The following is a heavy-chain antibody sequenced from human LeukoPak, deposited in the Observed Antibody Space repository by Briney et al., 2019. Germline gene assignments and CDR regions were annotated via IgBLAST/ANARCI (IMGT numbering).Heavy chain of an antibody. Sequence: ASVKVSCKASGYTFTSYDINWVRQATGQGLEWMGWMNPNGGNTGYAQKFQGRVTMTRNTSISTAYMELSSLRSEDTAVYYCARPYCSSTSCLDFDPWGQGTLVTVSS. CDR1: GYTFTSYD. J-gene: IGHJ5*02. CDR2: MNPNGGNT. V-gene: IGHV1-8*01. CDR3: ARPYCSSTSCLDFDP. D-gene: IGHD2-2*01.